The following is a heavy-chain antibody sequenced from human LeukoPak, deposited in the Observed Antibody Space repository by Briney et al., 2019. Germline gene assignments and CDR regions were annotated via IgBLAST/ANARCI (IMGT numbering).Heavy chain of an antibody. CDR2: IYYSGST. CDR1: GGSISSGGYY. CDR3: ARAGYYYDSSGYYYYFDY. V-gene: IGHV4-31*03. D-gene: IGHD3-22*01. Sequence: SETLSLTCTVSGGSISSGGYYWSWIRQHPGKGLEWIGYIYYSGSTYYNPSLKSRVTISVDTSKNQFSLKLSSVTAADTAVYYCARAGYYYDSSGYYYYFDYWGQGTLVTVSS. J-gene: IGHJ4*02.